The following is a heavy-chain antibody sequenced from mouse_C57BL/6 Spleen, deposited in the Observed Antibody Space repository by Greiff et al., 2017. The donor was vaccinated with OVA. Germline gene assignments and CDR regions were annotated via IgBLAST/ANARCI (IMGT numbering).Heavy chain of an antibody. D-gene: IGHD2-3*01. J-gene: IGHJ4*01. V-gene: IGHV1-72*01. Sequence: QVQLQQPGAELVKPGASVKLSCKASGYTFTSYWMHWVKQRPGRGLEWIGRIDPNSGGTKYDEKFKSKATLTVDKPSSTAYMQLSSLTSEDSAVSYCTRDDDGSRYAMDYWGQGTSVTVSS. CDR1: GYTFTSYW. CDR3: TRDDDGSRYAMDY. CDR2: IDPNSGGT.